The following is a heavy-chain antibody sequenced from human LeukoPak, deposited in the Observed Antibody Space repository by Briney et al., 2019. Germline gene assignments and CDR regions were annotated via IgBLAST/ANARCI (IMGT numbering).Heavy chain of an antibody. CDR3: GKDLSPGI. Sequence: GGSLRLSCAASGFTFSSYVMSWVRQAPGKGLEWVSDISDSGDSTYYADSVKGRFTISRDNSKNTVNLQMNRLRAEDTAVYYCGKDLSPGIWGQGTMVSVSS. V-gene: IGHV3-23*01. CDR2: ISDSGDST. CDR1: GFTFSSYV. J-gene: IGHJ3*02.